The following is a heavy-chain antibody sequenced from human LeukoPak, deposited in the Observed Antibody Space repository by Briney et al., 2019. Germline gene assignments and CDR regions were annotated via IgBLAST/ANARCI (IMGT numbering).Heavy chain of an antibody. Sequence: PSQTLSLTCTVSGGSISSGSYYWSWIRQPAGKGLEWIGRIYTSGSTNYNPSLKSRVTISVDTSKNQFSLKLSSVTAADTAVYYCARSSCSSTSCYTGNWGQGTLVTVSS. J-gene: IGHJ4*02. CDR2: IYTSGST. D-gene: IGHD2-2*02. CDR3: ARSSCSSTSCYTGN. V-gene: IGHV4-61*02. CDR1: GGSISSGSYY.